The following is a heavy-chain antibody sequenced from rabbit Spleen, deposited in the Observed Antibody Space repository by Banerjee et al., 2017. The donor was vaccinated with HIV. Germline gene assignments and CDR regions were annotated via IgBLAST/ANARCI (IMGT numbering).Heavy chain of an antibody. J-gene: IGHJ4*01. D-gene: IGHD3-1*01. CDR1: GFTFSSSYY. CDR2: IDAGSSGKT. Sequence: QSLEESGGGLVQPEGSLTLTCTASGFTFSSSYYMCWVRQAPGKGLEWIACIDAGSSGKTYYATWAKGRFTISKTSSTTVTLQMTSLTAADTATYFCATEYGGYAAYGYGFNLWGPGTLVTVS. V-gene: IGHV1S40*01. CDR3: ATEYGGYAAYGYGFNL.